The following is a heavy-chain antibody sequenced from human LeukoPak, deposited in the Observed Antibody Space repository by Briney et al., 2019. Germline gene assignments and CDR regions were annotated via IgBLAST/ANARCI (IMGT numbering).Heavy chain of an antibody. V-gene: IGHV3-21*01. CDR2: ISSSSSYI. J-gene: IGHJ4*02. Sequence: GGSLRLSCAASGFTFSTYSMNWVRQAPGEGLEGVSSISSSSSYIYYAGSVKGRFTISRDNAKNSLYLQMHSLRADDTAVYYCARLVRQQLASPLDYWGQGTLVTVSS. CDR1: GFTFSTYS. D-gene: IGHD6-13*01. CDR3: ARLVRQQLASPLDY.